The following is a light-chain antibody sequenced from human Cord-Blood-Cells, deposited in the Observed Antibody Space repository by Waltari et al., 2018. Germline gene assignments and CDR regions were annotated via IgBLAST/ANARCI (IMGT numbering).Light chain of an antibody. J-gene: IGKJ2*01. CDR2: DAS. CDR3: QQRSNWPPYT. CDR1: QSVSSY. V-gene: IGKV3-11*01. Sequence: EIVLTQSPATLPLSPGERATLSCRARQSVSSYLAWYQQKPGQAPRLLIYDASNRATGIPARFSGSGSGTDFTLTISSLEPEDFAVYYCQQRSNWPPYTFGQGTKLEIK.